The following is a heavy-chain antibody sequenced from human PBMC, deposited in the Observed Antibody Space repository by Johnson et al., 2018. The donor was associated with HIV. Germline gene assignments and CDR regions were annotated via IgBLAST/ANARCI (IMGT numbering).Heavy chain of an antibody. V-gene: IGHV3-15*01. D-gene: IGHD6-13*01. CDR3: TTAASSSWYGEDALDI. CDR1: GFTFSNAW. J-gene: IGHJ3*02. Sequence: VQLVESGGGLVKPGGSLRLSCAASGFTFSNAWMSWVRQAPGKGLEWVGRIKSKTDGGTTDYAAPVKGRFTISRDDSKNTLYLQMNSLKTEDTAVYYCTTAASSSWYGEDALDIWGQGTMVTVSS. CDR2: IKSKTDGGTT.